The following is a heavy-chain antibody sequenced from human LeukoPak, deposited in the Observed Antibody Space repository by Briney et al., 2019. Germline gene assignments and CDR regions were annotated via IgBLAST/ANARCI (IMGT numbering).Heavy chain of an antibody. CDR3: AKQQGIAAAGTDY. Sequence: GGSLRLSCAASGFTFSNYAMSWVRQAPGRGLEWVSAISGSGGSTYYADSVKGRFTISRENSKNTLYLQMNSLRAEDTAVYYCAKQQGIAAAGTDYWGQGTLVTVSS. CDR2: ISGSGGST. D-gene: IGHD6-13*01. CDR1: GFTFSNYA. J-gene: IGHJ4*02. V-gene: IGHV3-23*01.